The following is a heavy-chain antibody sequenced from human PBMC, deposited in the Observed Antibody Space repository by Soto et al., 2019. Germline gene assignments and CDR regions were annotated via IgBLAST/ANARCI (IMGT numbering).Heavy chain of an antibody. Sequence: SETLSLTCAVSGGSISSSNWWSWVRQPPGKGLEWIGEIYHSGSTNYNPSLKSRVTISVDKSKNQFSLKLSSVTAADTAVYYCARDISDGGVAGEYYYYYGMDVWGQGTTVTVSS. D-gene: IGHD3-3*01. CDR3: ARDISDGGVAGEYYYYYGMDV. CDR2: IYHSGST. J-gene: IGHJ6*02. CDR1: GGSISSSNW. V-gene: IGHV4-4*02.